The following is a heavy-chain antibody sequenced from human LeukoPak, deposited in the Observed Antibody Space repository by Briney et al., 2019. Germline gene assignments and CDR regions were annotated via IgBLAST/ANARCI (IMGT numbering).Heavy chain of an antibody. CDR2: ISESGGIT. D-gene: IGHD3-16*01. V-gene: IGHV3-23*01. CDR3: ASQRSLYTKSWQWDY. Sequence: GGSLRLSCAASGFTFSTHAMSWARQAPGKGLEWVSAISESGGITYYADSLKGRFTISRDNSKNTLYLQMNSLRAEDTAVYYCASQRSLYTKSWQWDYWGQRTLVTVSS. CDR1: GFTFSTHA. J-gene: IGHJ4*02.